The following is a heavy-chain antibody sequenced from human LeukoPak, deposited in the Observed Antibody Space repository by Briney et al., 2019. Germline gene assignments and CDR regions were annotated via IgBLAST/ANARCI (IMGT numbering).Heavy chain of an antibody. CDR2: ISAYNGNT. V-gene: IGHV1-18*01. CDR1: GYTFSSYG. J-gene: IGHJ3*02. Sequence: ASVKASCKGSGYTFSSYGLNWVRQAPGQGLEWMGWISAYNGNTKYAQQFQGRVTMTTDTFTSTAYMELSRLRSDDTAVYYCARDPRIAAAPSLAFDIWGQGTMVTVSS. D-gene: IGHD6-13*01. CDR3: ARDPRIAAAPSLAFDI.